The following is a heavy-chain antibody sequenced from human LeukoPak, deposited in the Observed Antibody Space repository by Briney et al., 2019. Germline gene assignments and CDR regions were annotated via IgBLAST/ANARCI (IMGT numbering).Heavy chain of an antibody. J-gene: IGHJ4*02. V-gene: IGHV3-7*01. Sequence: QPGGSLRLSCAASGFTFSSYWMSWVRQAPGRGLEWVANIKQDGSEKYYVDSVKGRFTIYRDNAKNSLYLQMNSLRAEDTAVYYCARGGAWISSSPDYWGQGTLVTVSS. CDR1: GFTFSSYW. CDR3: ARGGAWISSSPDY. CDR2: IKQDGSEK. D-gene: IGHD6-6*01.